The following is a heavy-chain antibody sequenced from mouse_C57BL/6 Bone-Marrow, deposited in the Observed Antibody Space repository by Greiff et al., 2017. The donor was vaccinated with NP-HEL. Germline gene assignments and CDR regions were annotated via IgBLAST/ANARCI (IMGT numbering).Heavy chain of an antibody. CDR1: GFTFSDYG. CDR2: ICSGSSTI. Sequence: VQAVEFGGGLVKPGGSLKPSCAASGFTFSDYGMHWVRQAPEKGLEWVAYICSGSSTIYYADTVKGRFTISRDNAKNTLFLQMTSLRSEDTARYYCARDGGRDWFAYWGQGTLVTVSA. J-gene: IGHJ3*01. CDR3: ARDGGRDWFAY. V-gene: IGHV5-17*01.